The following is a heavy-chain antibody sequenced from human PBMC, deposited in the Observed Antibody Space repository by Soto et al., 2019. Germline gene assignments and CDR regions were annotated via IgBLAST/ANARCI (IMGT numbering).Heavy chain of an antibody. CDR2: ISAYNGNT. CDR3: ASVRNCDSTTDFDK. J-gene: IGHJ4*02. CDR1: GYTFTSYG. V-gene: IGHV1-18*01. D-gene: IGHD3-22*01. Sequence: ASVKVSCKASGYTFTSYGISWVRQAPGQGLEWMGWISAYNGNTNYAQKLQGRVTMTTDTSTSTAYMELRSLRSDDTAVYYCASVRNCDSTTDFDKWGQGTLVTVSS.